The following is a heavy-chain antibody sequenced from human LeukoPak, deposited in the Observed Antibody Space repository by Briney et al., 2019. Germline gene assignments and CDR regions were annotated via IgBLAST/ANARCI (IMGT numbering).Heavy chain of an antibody. CDR3: AREDDYVWGSYRNFDY. V-gene: IGHV3-48*02. Sequence: GGSLRLSCAASGFTFSSYAINWVRQAPGKGLEWVSYISSSSSAIYYADSVKGRFTISRDNAKNSLYLQMNSLRDEDTAVYYCAREDDYVWGSYRNFDYWGQGTLVTVSS. J-gene: IGHJ4*02. D-gene: IGHD3-16*02. CDR1: GFTFSSYA. CDR2: ISSSSSAI.